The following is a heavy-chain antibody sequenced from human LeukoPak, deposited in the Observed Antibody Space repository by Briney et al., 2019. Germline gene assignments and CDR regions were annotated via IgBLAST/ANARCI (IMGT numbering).Heavy chain of an antibody. CDR3: ARKRMALDY. CDR1: GGSISSYY. J-gene: IGHJ4*02. V-gene: IGHV4-59*08. CDR2: ISYSGST. D-gene: IGHD2-8*01. Sequence: PSETLSLTCTVSGGSISSYYWSWIRQPPGKGLEWIGYISYSGSTNYNPSLKSRVTISVDTSKNQFSLKLSSVTAADTAVYYCARKRMALDYWGQGTLVTVSS.